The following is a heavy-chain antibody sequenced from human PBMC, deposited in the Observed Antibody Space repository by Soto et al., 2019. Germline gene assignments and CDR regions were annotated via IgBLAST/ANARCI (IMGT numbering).Heavy chain of an antibody. J-gene: IGHJ5*02. CDR3: ARSSYYGSGSYYNVRWFDP. D-gene: IGHD3-10*01. CDR1: GGSISSSSYY. CDR2: IYYSGST. Sequence: ETLSLSCTVSGGSISSSSYYWGWIRQPPGKGLEWIGSIYYSGSTYYNPSLKSRVTISVDTSKNQFSLKLSSVTAADTAVYYCARSSYYGSGSYYNVRWFDPWGQGTLVTVSS. V-gene: IGHV4-39*01.